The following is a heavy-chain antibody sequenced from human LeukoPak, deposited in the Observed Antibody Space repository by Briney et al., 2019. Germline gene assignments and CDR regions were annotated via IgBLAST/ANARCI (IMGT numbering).Heavy chain of an antibody. CDR1: GGSITTDY. V-gene: IGHV4-59*01. D-gene: IGHD6-6*01. J-gene: IGHJ4*02. CDR2: IFYTGST. CDR3: TRTYSSSTIDY. Sequence: PSETLSLTCTVSGGSITTDYWSWNRQPPGKGLEWLGYIFYTGSTNYNPSLKSRVTMSIDTSKNQFSLKLSSVTAADTAVYYCTRTYSSSTIDYWGQGALVTVSS.